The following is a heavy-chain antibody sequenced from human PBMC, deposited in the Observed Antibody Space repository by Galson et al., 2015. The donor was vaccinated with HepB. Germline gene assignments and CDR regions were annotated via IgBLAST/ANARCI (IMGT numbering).Heavy chain of an antibody. CDR3: AKDLESYGNYNFDY. Sequence: SLRHSCAASGFTFSSYGMHWVRQAPGKGLEWVAVISSDAGNKNYADSVEGRFTISRDNSKNTLYLQMNSLRAEDTAVYHCAKDLESYGNYNFDYWGQGTLITVSS. CDR1: GFTFSSYG. CDR2: ISSDAGNK. V-gene: IGHV3-30*18. D-gene: IGHD1-7*01. J-gene: IGHJ4*02.